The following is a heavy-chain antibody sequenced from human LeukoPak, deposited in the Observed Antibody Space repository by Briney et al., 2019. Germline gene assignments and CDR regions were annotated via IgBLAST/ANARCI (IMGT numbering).Heavy chain of an antibody. CDR2: IYPGDSDT. CDR3: ARRGEAMDPFDY. V-gene: IGHV5-51*01. J-gene: IGHJ4*02. D-gene: IGHD5-18*01. CDR1: GYSITCYW. Sequence: GQSLTISCTESGYSITCYWLSCVRQMSGKRLEWMGIIYPGDSDTRYSPSFQGQVTISADKSINTAYLQWSSLKASDTAIYYCARRGEAMDPFDYWGQGTLVTVSS.